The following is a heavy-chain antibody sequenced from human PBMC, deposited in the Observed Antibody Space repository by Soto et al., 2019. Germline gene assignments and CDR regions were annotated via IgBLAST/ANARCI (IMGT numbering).Heavy chain of an antibody. D-gene: IGHD3-16*01. Sequence: GGSLRLSCAASGFTFSIFGMHWVRQAPGKGLEWVAVMSSDGSNKYYADSVKGRFTISRDNSKNTLFLQMNSLRAEDTAVYFCERGYVSSDYWGQGTLVTVSS. CDR3: ERGYVSSDY. J-gene: IGHJ4*02. CDR1: GFTFSIFG. V-gene: IGHV3-33*01. CDR2: MSSDGSNK.